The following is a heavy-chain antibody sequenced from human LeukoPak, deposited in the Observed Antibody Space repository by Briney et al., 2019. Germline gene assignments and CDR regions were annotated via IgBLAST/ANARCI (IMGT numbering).Heavy chain of an antibody. V-gene: IGHV4-39*07. CDR2: IYYSGSA. CDR1: GGSISSTSYY. Sequence: PSETLSLTCAVSGGSISSTSYYWGWIRQPPGKGLEWIGSIYYSGSAYYNPSLKSRVTISVDTSKNQFSLKLSSVTAADTAIYYCARGRYCSGSSCYTSWFDPWGQGTLVTVSS. D-gene: IGHD2-2*02. J-gene: IGHJ5*02. CDR3: ARGRYCSGSSCYTSWFDP.